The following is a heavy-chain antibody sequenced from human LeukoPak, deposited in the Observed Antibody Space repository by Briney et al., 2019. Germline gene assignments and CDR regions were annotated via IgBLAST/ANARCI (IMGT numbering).Heavy chain of an antibody. J-gene: IGHJ4*02. V-gene: IGHV4-34*01. Sequence: SETLSLTCTVSGNSFCDYYWSWIRQPAGKGLEWIGEINHSGSTNYNPSLKSRVTISVDTTKNQFSLKVSSVTAADTAVYYCARDQWFRDAVTGRGLDYWGQGTLVTVSS. CDR1: GNSFCDYY. CDR3: ARDQWFRDAVTGRGLDY. CDR2: INHSGST. D-gene: IGHD6-19*01.